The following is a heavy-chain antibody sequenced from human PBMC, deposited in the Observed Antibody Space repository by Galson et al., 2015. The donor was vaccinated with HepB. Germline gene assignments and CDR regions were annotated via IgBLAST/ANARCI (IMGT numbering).Heavy chain of an antibody. J-gene: IGHJ4*02. D-gene: IGHD1-26*01. CDR2: IIPIFGTA. CDR1: GGTFSSYA. Sequence: SVKVSCKASGGTFSSYAISWVRQAPGQGLEWMGGIIPIFGTANYAQKFQGRVTITADESTSTAYMELSSLRSEDTAVYYCARDMPQYSGSYYGGFDYWGQGTLVTVSS. V-gene: IGHV1-69*13. CDR3: ARDMPQYSGSYYGGFDY.